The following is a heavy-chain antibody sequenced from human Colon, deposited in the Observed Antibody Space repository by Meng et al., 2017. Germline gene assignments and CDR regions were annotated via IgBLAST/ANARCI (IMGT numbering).Heavy chain of an antibody. CDR1: GDSVSSNSAA. V-gene: IGHV6-1*01. Sequence: LRLSCAISGDSVSSNSAAWNWIRQSPSRGLEWLGRTYYRSKWYNDYAVSVKSRITINPDTSKNQFSLQLNSVTPEDTAVYYCARDRGCSGGSCYPYYYYGMDVWGQGTTVTVSS. J-gene: IGHJ6*02. D-gene: IGHD2-15*01. CDR2: TYYRSKWYN. CDR3: ARDRGCSGGSCYPYYYYGMDV.